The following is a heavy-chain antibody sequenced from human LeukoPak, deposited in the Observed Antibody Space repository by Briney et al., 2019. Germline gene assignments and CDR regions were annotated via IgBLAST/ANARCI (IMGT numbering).Heavy chain of an antibody. Sequence: GGSLRLSCAASGFTFSSYSMNWVRQAPGRGLEWVSSISSSSSYIYYADSVKGRFTISRDNAKNSLYLQMNSLRAEDTAVYYCARGWVDTAYDYWGQGTLVTVSS. V-gene: IGHV3-21*01. J-gene: IGHJ4*02. CDR1: GFTFSSYS. D-gene: IGHD5-18*01. CDR2: ISSSSSYI. CDR3: ARGWVDTAYDY.